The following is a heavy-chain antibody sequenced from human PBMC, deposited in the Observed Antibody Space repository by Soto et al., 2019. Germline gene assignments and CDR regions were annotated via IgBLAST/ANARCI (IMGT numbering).Heavy chain of an antibody. CDR3: ARGVPYCSGGSCYSMNSSGWSSYFDY. Sequence: QLLESGSGLVKPSQTLSLTCAVSGGSISSGGYSWSWIRQPPGKGLEWIGYIYHSGSTYYNPSLKSRVTISVDRSKNQFSLKLSSVTAADTAVYYCARGVPYCSGGSCYSMNSSGWSSYFDYWGQGTLVTVSS. J-gene: IGHJ4*02. D-gene: IGHD2-15*01. CDR2: IYHSGST. V-gene: IGHV4-30-2*01. CDR1: GGSISSGGYS.